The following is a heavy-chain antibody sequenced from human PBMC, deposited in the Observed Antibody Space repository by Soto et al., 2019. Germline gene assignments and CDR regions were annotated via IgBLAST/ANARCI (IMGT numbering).Heavy chain of an antibody. CDR2: ISFSGAT. J-gene: IGHJ4*02. D-gene: IGHD5-12*01. CDR3: ERARRDGYKRYFDF. V-gene: IGHV4-59*01. Sequence: PSETLSLTCTVSGGSITPYFWSWIRQTPGKGLDWIGSISFSGATYTNPSLRGRAALSVDTSENHLSLTLNSVTSADAAVYFCERARRDGYKRYFDFWGQGTQVTVSS. CDR1: GGSITPYF.